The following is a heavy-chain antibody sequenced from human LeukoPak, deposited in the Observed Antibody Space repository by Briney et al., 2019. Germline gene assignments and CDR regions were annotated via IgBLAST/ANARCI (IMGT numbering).Heavy chain of an antibody. CDR2: INSDGSST. Sequence: GGSLRLSCAASGFTFSSYWMHWVRQAPGKGLVWVSRINSDGSSTSYADSVKGRFTISRDNAKNTLYLQMNSLRAEDTAVYYCARVTVIVAQFDYWGQGTLVTVSS. CDR3: ARVTVIVAQFDY. V-gene: IGHV3-74*01. CDR1: GFTFSSYW. J-gene: IGHJ4*02. D-gene: IGHD3-22*01.